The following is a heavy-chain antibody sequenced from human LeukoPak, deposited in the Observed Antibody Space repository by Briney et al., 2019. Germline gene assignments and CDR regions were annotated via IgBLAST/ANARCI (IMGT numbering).Heavy chain of an antibody. CDR3: ARDPNLIGYYATLDY. D-gene: IGHD3-22*01. Sequence: GGSLRLSCAASGFTFSSYGMHWVRQAPGKGLEWVAVIWYDGSNKYYADSVKGRFTISRDNSKSTLYLQMNSLRAEDTAVYYCARDPNLIGYYATLDYWGQGTLVTVSS. V-gene: IGHV3-30*19. CDR2: IWYDGSNK. J-gene: IGHJ4*02. CDR1: GFTFSSYG.